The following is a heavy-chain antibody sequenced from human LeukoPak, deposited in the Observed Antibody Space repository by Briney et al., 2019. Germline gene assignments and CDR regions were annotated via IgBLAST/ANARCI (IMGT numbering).Heavy chain of an antibody. J-gene: IGHJ4*02. V-gene: IGHV1-2*06. CDR2: INRSSGGT. Sequence: GASVKVSCKASGYTFTGYYIHWVRQAPGQGLEWMGRINRSSGGTNYAQKFQGRVTMTRDTSISTAHMELSRLRSDDTAVYYCARVAAGEFDCWGQGTLVTVSS. D-gene: IGHD6-13*01. CDR1: GYTFTGYY. CDR3: ARVAAGEFDC.